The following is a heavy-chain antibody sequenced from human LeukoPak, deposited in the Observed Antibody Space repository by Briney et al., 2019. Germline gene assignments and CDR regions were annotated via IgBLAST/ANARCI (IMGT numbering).Heavy chain of an antibody. D-gene: IGHD3-22*01. V-gene: IGHV1-18*01. CDR3: ARVYYYDSSGYYRPSYYYYMDV. Sequence: ASVKVSCKASGYTFTSYGISWVRQAPGQGLEWMGWISAYNGNTNYAQKLQGRVTMTTDTSTSTAYMELRSLRSDDTAVYYCARVYYYDSSGYYRPSYYYYMDVWGKGTTVTVSS. J-gene: IGHJ6*03. CDR2: ISAYNGNT. CDR1: GYTFTSYG.